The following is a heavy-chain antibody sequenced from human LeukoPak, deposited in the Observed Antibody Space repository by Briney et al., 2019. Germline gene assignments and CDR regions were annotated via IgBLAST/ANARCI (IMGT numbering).Heavy chain of an antibody. CDR1: GYRFTSYW. CDR2: IYPGDSDT. CDR3: ARPDDYGGKPAAFDI. Sequence: GESLKISCRGSGYRFTSYWIGWVRQMPGKGLEWMGVIYPGDSDTRYSPSFQGQVTISADKSISIAYLQWSSLTASDTAMYYCARPDDYGGKPAAFDIWGQGTMVTVSS. D-gene: IGHD4-23*01. V-gene: IGHV5-51*01. J-gene: IGHJ3*02.